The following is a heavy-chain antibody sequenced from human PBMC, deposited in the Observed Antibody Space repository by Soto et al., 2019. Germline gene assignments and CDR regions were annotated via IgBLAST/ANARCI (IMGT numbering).Heavy chain of an antibody. D-gene: IGHD4-17*01. V-gene: IGHV3-21*01. CDR1: GFTFSSYS. CDR2: ISSSSSYI. CDR3: AGDRIGSGLNATVTIGEDAFDI. Sequence: RGSLRLSCAASGFTFSSYSMNWVRQAPGKGLEWVSSISSSSSYIYYADSVKGRFTISRDNAKNTLYLQMNSLRAEDTTVYYGAGDRIGSGLNATVTIGEDAFDIWGQGTMVTVSS. J-gene: IGHJ3*02.